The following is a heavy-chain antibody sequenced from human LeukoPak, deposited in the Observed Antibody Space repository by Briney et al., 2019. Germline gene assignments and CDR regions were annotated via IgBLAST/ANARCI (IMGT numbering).Heavy chain of an antibody. V-gene: IGHV4-30-4*01. D-gene: IGHD6-19*01. CDR1: GGSISSGGYY. Sequence: SETLSLTCTVSGGSISSGGYYWSWIRQPPGKGLEWIGYIYYSGSTYYNPSLKSRVTISVDTSKNQFSLKLSSVTAADTAVYYCARVEGGSGWYYFDYWGQGTLVTVSS. CDR2: IYYSGST. CDR3: ARVEGGSGWYYFDY. J-gene: IGHJ4*02.